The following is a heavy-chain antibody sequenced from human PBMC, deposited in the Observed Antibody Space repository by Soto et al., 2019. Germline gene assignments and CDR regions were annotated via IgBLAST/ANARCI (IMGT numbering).Heavy chain of an antibody. CDR3: ARVSTARTDYGASAMDV. CDR1: GGSISSSSYC. D-gene: IGHD4-17*01. CDR2: IHYSGST. V-gene: IGHV4-39*01. Sequence: QLQLQESGPGLVKPSETLSLTCTVSGGSISSSSYCWGWTRQPPGKGLEWIGRIHYSGSTYYSPSLRGRVTISADPAKNQFSLNLSSVTAADTAVYYCARVSTARTDYGASAMDVW. J-gene: IGHJ6*01.